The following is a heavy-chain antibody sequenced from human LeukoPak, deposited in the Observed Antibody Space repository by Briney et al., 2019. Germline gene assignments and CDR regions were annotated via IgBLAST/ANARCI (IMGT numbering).Heavy chain of an antibody. CDR1: GGSISSSNW. J-gene: IGHJ4*02. CDR3: ARELGYGDSVVDY. Sequence: PSETLSLTCTVSGGSISSSNWWSWVRQPPGKGLEWIGEIYHSGSTNYNPSLKSRVTISVDTSKNQFSLKLSSVTAADTAVYYCARELGYGDSVVDYWGQGTLVTVSS. D-gene: IGHD4-17*01. CDR2: IYHSGST. V-gene: IGHV4-4*02.